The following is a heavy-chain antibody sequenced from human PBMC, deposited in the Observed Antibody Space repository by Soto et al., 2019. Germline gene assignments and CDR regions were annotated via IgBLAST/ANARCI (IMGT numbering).Heavy chain of an antibody. D-gene: IGHD6-6*01. CDR2: ISSSSSYI. Sequence: WGSLRLSGAACGFTFSSYRVNGVCQAPGKGLELRSSISSSSSYIYYADSVKGRFTISRDNAKTSLFLQMNSLRAEDTAVYYCARDPTRIAARLDGLGWFDSWGQGTLVTVSS. CDR1: GFTFSSYR. V-gene: IGHV3-21*01. CDR3: ARDPTRIAARLDGLGWFDS. J-gene: IGHJ5*01.